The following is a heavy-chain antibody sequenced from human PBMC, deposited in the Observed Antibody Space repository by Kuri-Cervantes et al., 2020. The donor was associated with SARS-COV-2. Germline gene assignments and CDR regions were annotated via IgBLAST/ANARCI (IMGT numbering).Heavy chain of an antibody. CDR2: IKQDGSEK. CDR3: ARDKDGIEEFDY. CDR1: GFTFSSYW. V-gene: IGHV3-7*01. J-gene: IGHJ4*02. D-gene: IGHD5-24*01. Sequence: GESLKISCAASGFTFSSYWMSWVRQAPGKGLEWVANIKQDGSEKYYVDSVKGQFTISRDNAKNSLYLQMNSLRADDTALYYCARDKDGIEEFDYWGQGTLVTVSS.